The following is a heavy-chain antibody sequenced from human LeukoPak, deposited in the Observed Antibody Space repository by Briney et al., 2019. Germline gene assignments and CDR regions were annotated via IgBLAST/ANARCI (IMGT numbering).Heavy chain of an antibody. V-gene: IGHV1-2*06. CDR1: GYTFTGYY. Sequence: ASVKVSCKASGYTFTGYYMHWVRQAPGQGLEWMGRINPNSGGTNYAQKFQGRVTVTRDTSISTAYMELSRLRSDDTAVYYCARDRGRYCSGGSCKSDAFDIWGQGTMVTVSS. D-gene: IGHD2-15*01. J-gene: IGHJ3*02. CDR3: ARDRGRYCSGGSCKSDAFDI. CDR2: INPNSGGT.